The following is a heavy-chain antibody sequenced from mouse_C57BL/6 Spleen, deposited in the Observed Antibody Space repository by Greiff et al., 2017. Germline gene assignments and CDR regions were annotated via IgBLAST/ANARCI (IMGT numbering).Heavy chain of an antibody. CDR1: GFSFNTYA. CDR3: VRQGGLSPIYYDYDGYYFDY. CDR2: IRSKSNNYAT. J-gene: IGHJ2*01. D-gene: IGHD2-4*01. V-gene: IGHV10-1*01. Sequence: VKLVESGGGLVQPKGSLTLSCAASGFSFNTYAMNWVRQAPGTGLEWVARIRSKSNNYATYYADSVKDRFTISRDDSDSMLYLQMNNLKTEDTAMYYCVRQGGLSPIYYDYDGYYFDYWGQGTTLTVSS.